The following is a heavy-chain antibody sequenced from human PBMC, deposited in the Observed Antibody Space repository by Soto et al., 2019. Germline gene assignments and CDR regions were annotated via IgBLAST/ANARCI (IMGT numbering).Heavy chain of an antibody. CDR2: IDWDDDK. J-gene: IGHJ3*02. Sequence: TLSLTCTVSGGSISSYYLSWIRQPPGKALEWLALIDWDDDKYYSTSLKTRLTISKDTSKNQVVLTMTNMDPVDTATYYCARIKYYDSSSYKWAFDIWGQGTMVTVSS. V-gene: IGHV2-70*01. CDR1: GGSISSYY. D-gene: IGHD3-22*01. CDR3: ARIKYYDSSSYKWAFDI.